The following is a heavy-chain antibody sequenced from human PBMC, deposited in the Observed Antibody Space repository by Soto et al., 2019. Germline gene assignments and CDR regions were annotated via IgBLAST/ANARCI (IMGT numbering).Heavy chain of an antibody. CDR1: GGSTGNRSYR. V-gene: IGHV4-39*01. D-gene: IGHD3-3*01. J-gene: IGHJ5*02. CDR3: ARHAVYDYRRGYYHPRTWFDP. Sequence: SEIQSLPCSVFGGSTGNRSYRWGRNRQTPGKGLEWIGSIYYSGTTYYNPSLKSRVTIAVDTSKNQFSRKLSSVTAADTAVYYCARHAVYDYRRGYYHPRTWFDPWGQGTLVTVSS. CDR2: IYYSGTT.